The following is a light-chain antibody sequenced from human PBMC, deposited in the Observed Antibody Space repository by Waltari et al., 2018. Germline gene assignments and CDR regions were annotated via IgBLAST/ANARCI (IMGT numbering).Light chain of an antibody. J-gene: IGLJ2*01. CDR1: GYNIGAGYD. CDR3: QSYDTSLSVV. CDR2: GVN. Sequence: QSVLTQPPSVSGAPGQRVTISCTGTGYNIGAGYDTHRYQQLPGKAPSLLSYGVNTRPLGVPDRFCGSQSGTSASLAIIGLQAEDEGDYYCQSYDTSLSVVFGGGTKLTVL. V-gene: IGLV1-40*01.